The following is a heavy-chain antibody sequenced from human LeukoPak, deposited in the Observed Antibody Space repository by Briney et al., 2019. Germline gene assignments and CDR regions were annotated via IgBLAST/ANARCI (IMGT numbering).Heavy chain of an antibody. Sequence: ASVKVSCKASGYTFTSYGISWVRRAPGQGLEWTGWISAYNGNTNYAQKLQGRVTMTTDTSTSTAHMELRSLRSDDTAVYYCARGGWEVPAAESSYYFDYWGQGTLVTVPS. CDR1: GYTFTSYG. D-gene: IGHD2-2*01. CDR3: ARGGWEVPAAESSYYFDY. CDR2: ISAYNGNT. V-gene: IGHV1-18*01. J-gene: IGHJ4*02.